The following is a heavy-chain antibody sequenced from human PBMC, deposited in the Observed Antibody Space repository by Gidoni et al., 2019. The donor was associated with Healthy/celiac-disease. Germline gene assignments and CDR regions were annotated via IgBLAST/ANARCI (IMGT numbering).Heavy chain of an antibody. CDR1: GFTLSTYG. J-gene: IGHJ6*02. Sequence: QVQLVESGGGVAQPGRSLRPSCAASGFTLSTYGMHWVRQAPGKALAWVAVIWYDGSNKYYADSVKGRFTISRDNSKNTLYLQMNSLRAEDTAVYYCARTLTAAMPYYYYYYGMDVWGQGTTVTVSS. CDR3: ARTLTAAMPYYYYYYGMDV. V-gene: IGHV3-33*08. CDR2: IWYDGSNK. D-gene: IGHD2-2*01.